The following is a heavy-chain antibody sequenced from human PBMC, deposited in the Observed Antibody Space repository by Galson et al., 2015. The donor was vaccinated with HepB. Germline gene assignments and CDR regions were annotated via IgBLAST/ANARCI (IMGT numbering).Heavy chain of an antibody. D-gene: IGHD1-14*01. CDR2: IKSRSFGGKV. CDR1: GFTFSDAW. V-gene: IGHV3-15*01. CDR3: TTTVRPEDFLEY. J-gene: IGHJ4*02. Sequence: SLRLSCAASGFTFSDAWMSWVRQAPGKGLEWVARIKSRSFGGKVDYGTPVKGRFTISRDDSKHTLSLLMDSLKTEDTAVYYCTTTVRPEDFLEYWGQGSLVTVSS.